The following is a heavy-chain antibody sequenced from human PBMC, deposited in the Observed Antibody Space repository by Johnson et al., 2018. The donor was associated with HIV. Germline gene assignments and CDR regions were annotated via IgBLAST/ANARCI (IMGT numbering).Heavy chain of an antibody. CDR2: ITWNSDNI. CDR3: AKDVQVRGLLGLRWAM. J-gene: IGHJ1*01. V-gene: IGHV3-9*01. Sequence: VQLLESGGGVVQPGGSLRLSCAASGFTFDDFAMHWVRQGPGKGLEWVSSITWNSDNIAYADSVKGRFTISRDNSKNTLFLQMSSLRPEDTAVYYCAKDVQVRGLLGLRWAMWG. D-gene: IGHD3-10*01. CDR1: GFTFDDFA.